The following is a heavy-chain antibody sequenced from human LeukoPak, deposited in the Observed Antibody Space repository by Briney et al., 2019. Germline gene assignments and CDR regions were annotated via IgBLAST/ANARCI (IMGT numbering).Heavy chain of an antibody. V-gene: IGHV4-39*07. CDR3: ARLGVRGVDIQLYTFDY. CDR1: GGSISSSSYY. CDR2: IYYSGST. Sequence: SETLSLTCTVSGGSISSSSYYWGWIRQPPGKGLEWIGSIYYSGSTYYNPSLKSRVTISVDTSKNQFSLKLSSVTAADTAVYYCARLGVRGVDIQLYTFDYWGQGTLVTVSS. D-gene: IGHD5-18*01. J-gene: IGHJ4*02.